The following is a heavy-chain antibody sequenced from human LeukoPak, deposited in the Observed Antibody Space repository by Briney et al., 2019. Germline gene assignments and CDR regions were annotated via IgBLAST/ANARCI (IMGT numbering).Heavy chain of an antibody. CDR2: INHSGST. D-gene: IGHD3-10*01. Sequence: SETLSLTCAVYGGSFSGYYWSWIRQPPGKGLEWIGEINHSGSTNYNPSLKSRVTISVDTSKNQFSLKLSSVTAADTAVYYCAREAWFGELIRNPFDYWGQGTLVTVSS. J-gene: IGHJ4*02. CDR3: AREAWFGELIRNPFDY. V-gene: IGHV4-34*01. CDR1: GGSFSGYY.